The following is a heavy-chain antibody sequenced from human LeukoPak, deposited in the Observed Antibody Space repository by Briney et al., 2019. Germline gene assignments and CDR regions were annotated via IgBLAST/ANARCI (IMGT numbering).Heavy chain of an antibody. CDR1: GYTLTELS. CDR2: FDPEDGET. J-gene: IGHJ3*02. D-gene: IGHD1-26*01. CDR3: ATWPLIVGAVNDAFDI. V-gene: IGHV1-24*01. Sequence: ASVKVSCKVSGYTLTELSMHWVRQAPGKGLEWMGGFDPEDGETIYAQKFQGRVTMTEGTSTDTAYMELSSLRSEDTAVYYCATWPLIVGAVNDAFDIWGQGTMVTVSS.